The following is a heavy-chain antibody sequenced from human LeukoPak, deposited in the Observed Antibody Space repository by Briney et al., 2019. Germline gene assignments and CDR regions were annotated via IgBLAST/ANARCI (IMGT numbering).Heavy chain of an antibody. Sequence: GASVKVSCKASGYTFTGYYMHWVRQAPGQGLEWMGWINPNSGGTNYAQKFQGRVTMTRDTSISTAYMELSRLRSDDTAVYYCARGDMLVGTYYYYYYMDVWGKGTTVTVSS. CDR3: ARGDMLVGTYYYYYYMDV. V-gene: IGHV1-2*02. CDR2: INPNSGGT. D-gene: IGHD1-26*01. J-gene: IGHJ6*03. CDR1: GYTFTGYY.